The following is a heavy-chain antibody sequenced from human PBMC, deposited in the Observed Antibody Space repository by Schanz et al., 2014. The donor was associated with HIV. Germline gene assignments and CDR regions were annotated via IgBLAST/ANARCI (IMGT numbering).Heavy chain of an antibody. J-gene: IGHJ4*02. CDR3: TKDPSDREKAFDY. V-gene: IGHV4-34*01. D-gene: IGHD3-22*01. CDR1: GSSFNDYY. Sequence: QVRLPQWGAGLLKPSETLSLTCAVYGSSFNDYYWGWIRQAPGKGPEWIGEINHSGIPNYNPSLESRVTISVDTSKNQFSLKLSSVTAADTAVYYCTKDPSDREKAFDYWGQGTLVTVSS. CDR2: INHSGIP.